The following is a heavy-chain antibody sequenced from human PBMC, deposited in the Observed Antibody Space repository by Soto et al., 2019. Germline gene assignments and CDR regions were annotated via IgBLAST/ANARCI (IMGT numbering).Heavy chain of an antibody. CDR1: GDRVSSNSAV. D-gene: IGHD6-19*01. CDR2: TYYRSKWYN. V-gene: IGHV6-1*01. Sequence: SQTLSLTCVISGDRVSSNSAVWNWIRQSPSRGLEWLGRTYYRSKWYNDYAVSVKSRITINPDTSKNQFSLQLNSVTPEDTAVYSCPRDRLIAVSDCYYYYGMVHCGQGPRVTDS. J-gene: IGHJ6*02. CDR3: PRDRLIAVSDCYYYYGMVH.